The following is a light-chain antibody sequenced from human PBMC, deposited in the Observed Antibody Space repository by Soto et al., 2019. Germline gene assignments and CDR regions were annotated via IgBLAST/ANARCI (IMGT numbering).Light chain of an antibody. J-gene: IGKJ4*01. CDR1: QSISSW. CDR2: EAS. V-gene: IGKV1-5*01. CDR3: QQYTNFPLT. Sequence: DIQMTQSPSTLSASVGDRVTITCRASQSISSWLAWYQQKPGKAPKLLIHEASRLESGVPSRFSGSESGTEFNLTISGLHPDDFATYYCQQYTNFPLTFGGGTTVEIK.